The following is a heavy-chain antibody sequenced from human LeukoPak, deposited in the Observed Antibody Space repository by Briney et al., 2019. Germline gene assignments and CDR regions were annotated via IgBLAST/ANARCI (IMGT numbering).Heavy chain of an antibody. Sequence: GSLRLSCAASGFTFSSYAMSWIRQPAGKGLEWIGRIYTSGSTNYNPSLKSRVTMSVDTSKNQFSLKLSSVTAADTAVYYCARGITNYYGSGSYYRAFDIWGQGTMVTVSS. D-gene: IGHD3-10*01. CDR2: IYTSGST. CDR3: ARGITNYYGSGSYYRAFDI. CDR1: GFTFSSYA. V-gene: IGHV4-4*07. J-gene: IGHJ3*02.